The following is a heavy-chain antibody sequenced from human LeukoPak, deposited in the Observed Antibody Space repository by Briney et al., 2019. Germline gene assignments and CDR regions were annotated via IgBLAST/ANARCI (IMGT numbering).Heavy chain of an antibody. CDR3: ARDPDEIAAAGTPY. Sequence: SGGSLRLSCAASGFTFSSYAMSWVRQAPGKGLEWVSAISGSGGSTCYADSVKGRFTISRDNAKNSLYLQMNSLRAEDTAVYYCARDPDEIAAAGTPYWGQGTLVTVSS. D-gene: IGHD6-13*01. J-gene: IGHJ4*02. CDR2: ISGSGGST. V-gene: IGHV3-23*01. CDR1: GFTFSSYA.